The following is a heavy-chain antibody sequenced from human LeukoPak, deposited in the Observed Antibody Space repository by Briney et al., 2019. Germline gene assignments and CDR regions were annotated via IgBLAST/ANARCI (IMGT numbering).Heavy chain of an antibody. Sequence: GGSLRLSCAASGFTFSDYYMSWIRQAPGKGLEWVSYISSSSSTIYYADSVKGRFTISRDNAKDSLYLQMNSLRAEDTAVYYCARDYVSGSFGPWGQGTLVTVSS. D-gene: IGHD3-10*01. CDR2: ISSSSSTI. V-gene: IGHV3-11*04. CDR3: ARDYVSGSFGP. CDR1: GFTFSDYY. J-gene: IGHJ5*02.